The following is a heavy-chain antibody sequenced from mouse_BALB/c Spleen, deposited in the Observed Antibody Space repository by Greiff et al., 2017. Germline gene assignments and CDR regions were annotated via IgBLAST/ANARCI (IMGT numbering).Heavy chain of an antibody. V-gene: IGHV14-3*02. CDR2: IDPANGNT. CDR1: GFNIKDTY. D-gene: IGHD1-1*01. Sequence: EVKVVESGAELVKPGASVKLSCTASGFNIKDTYMHWVKQRPEQGLEWIGRIDPANGNTKYDPKFQGKATITAVTSSNTAYLQLSSLTSEDTAVYYCAKDLLQAWFADGGQGTLVTVSA. CDR3: AKDLLQAWFAD. J-gene: IGHJ3*01.